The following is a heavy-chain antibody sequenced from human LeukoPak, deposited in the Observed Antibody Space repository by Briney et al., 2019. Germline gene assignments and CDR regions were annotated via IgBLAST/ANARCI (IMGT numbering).Heavy chain of an antibody. J-gene: IGHJ6*03. CDR3: ARGTYYDILTGQPTYYMDV. V-gene: IGHV1-69*05. CDR1: GCTFSSYA. Sequence: SVKVSCQASGCTFSSYAINWVRQAPGQGLEWMGGIIPIFGSSNYAQKFQGRVTITRDESTSTAYMELSSLRSDDTAVYYCARGTYYDILTGQPTYYMDVWGKGTTVTVSS. CDR2: IIPIFGSS. D-gene: IGHD3-9*01.